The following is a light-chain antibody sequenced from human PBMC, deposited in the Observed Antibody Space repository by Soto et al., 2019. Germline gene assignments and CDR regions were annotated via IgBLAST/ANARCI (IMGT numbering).Light chain of an antibody. V-gene: IGLV2-8*01. J-gene: IGLJ2*01. CDR1: SSDIGAYNY. Sequence: QSALTQPPSASGSPGQSVTISCTGTSSDIGAYNYVSWYQQFPGNAPKVMIYEVNARPSGVPDRFSGSKSGNTAYLTVSGLQTEDEADYYCSSDAGVNDPGRPVGGGTTLTVL. CDR2: EVN. CDR3: SSDAGVNDPGRP.